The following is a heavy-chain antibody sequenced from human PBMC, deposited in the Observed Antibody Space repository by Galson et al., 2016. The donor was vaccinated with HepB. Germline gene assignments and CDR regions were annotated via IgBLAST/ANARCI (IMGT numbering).Heavy chain of an antibody. V-gene: IGHV5-51*01. CDR1: GYSFTNYW. CDR3: ACSRRGSRWYPLFDY. J-gene: IGHJ4*02. CDR2: IYPGDSDT. D-gene: IGHD6-13*01. Sequence: QSGAEVKKPGESLQISCKASGYSFTNYWIGWVRQMPGKGLEWMGIIYPGDSDTKFSPSFQGQVTISVDKSITTASLQWSSLQAPDSAMYYCACSRRGSRWYPLFDYWGQGTLVTVSS.